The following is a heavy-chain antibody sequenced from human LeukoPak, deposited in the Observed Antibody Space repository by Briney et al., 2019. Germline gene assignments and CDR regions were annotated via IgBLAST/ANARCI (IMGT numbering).Heavy chain of an antibody. CDR1: GGSFSGYY. D-gene: IGHD3-3*01. J-gene: IGHJ6*03. Sequence: SETLSLTCAVYGGSFSGYYWSWIRQPPGKGLEWIGYIYYSGSTNYNPSLKSRVTISVDTSKNQFSLKLSSVTAADTAVYYCARGVRDFWSGYSHYYYYMDVWGKGTTVTVSS. CDR3: ARGVRDFWSGYSHYYYYMDV. CDR2: IYYSGST. V-gene: IGHV4-59*01.